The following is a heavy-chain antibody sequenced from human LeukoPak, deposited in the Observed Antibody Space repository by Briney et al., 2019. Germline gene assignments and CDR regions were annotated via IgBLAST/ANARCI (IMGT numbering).Heavy chain of an antibody. V-gene: IGHV3-74*01. D-gene: IGHD3-10*01. Sequence: PGGSLRLSCEASTFTFSIYWMRWVRQAPGKGLVWVSYINGGGSASNYADSVKGRLTISRDNAKNTLYLQMNSLRAEDTAVYYCATGSGTYYDSWGQGTLVTVSS. CDR3: ATGSGTYYDS. CDR1: TFTFSIYW. CDR2: INGGGSAS. J-gene: IGHJ4*02.